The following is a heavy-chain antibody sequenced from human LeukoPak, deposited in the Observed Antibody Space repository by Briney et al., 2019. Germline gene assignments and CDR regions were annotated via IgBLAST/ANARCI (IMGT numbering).Heavy chain of an antibody. CDR3: ARKVGLRYFDGAYYMDV. J-gene: IGHJ6*03. D-gene: IGHD3-9*01. Sequence: GGSLRLSCAASGFTVSSNYMSWVRQAPGKGLEWVSVIYSVGSTYYADSVKGRFTISRDNSKNTLYLQMNSLRAEDTAVYYCARKVGLRYFDGAYYMDVWGKGTTVTVSS. V-gene: IGHV3-53*01. CDR1: GFTVSSNY. CDR2: IYSVGST.